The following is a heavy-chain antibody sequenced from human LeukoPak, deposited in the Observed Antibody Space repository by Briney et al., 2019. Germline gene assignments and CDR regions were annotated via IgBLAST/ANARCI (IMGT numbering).Heavy chain of an antibody. J-gene: IGHJ4*02. CDR3: SKGDDRYGFDY. CDR2: ITWDGQNI. Sequence: GGSLRLSCAASGFTFEDFTMHWVRQAPGKALEWVSLITWDGQNIEYQDSVKGRFTISRDNGENSLYLQMKSLKTEDTVLYFCSKGDDRYGFDYWGQGTLVTVSS. V-gene: IGHV3-43*01. CDR1: GFTFEDFT. D-gene: IGHD5-18*01.